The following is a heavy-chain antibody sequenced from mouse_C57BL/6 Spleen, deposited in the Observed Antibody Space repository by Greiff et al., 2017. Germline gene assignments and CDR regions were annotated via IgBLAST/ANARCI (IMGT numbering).Heavy chain of an antibody. Sequence: EVQLVESGGGLVKPGGSLKLSCAASGFTFSSYAMSWVRQTPEKRLEWVATISDGGSYTYYPDNVKGRFTISRDNAKNNLYLQMSHLKSEDTAMYYCAREGGYSRYFDVWGTGTTVTVSS. CDR1: GFTFSSYA. D-gene: IGHD2-3*01. V-gene: IGHV5-4*01. CDR2: ISDGGSYT. J-gene: IGHJ1*03. CDR3: AREGGYSRYFDV.